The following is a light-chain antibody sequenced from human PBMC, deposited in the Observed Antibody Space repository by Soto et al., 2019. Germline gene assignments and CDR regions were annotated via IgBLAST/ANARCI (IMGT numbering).Light chain of an antibody. CDR1: QSVSTY. Sequence: EIVLTQVPATLSLSPGERATVSCRSSQSVSTYVAWYQQKPGQAPRLLIYDASNRATGIPARFSGSGSGTDFTLTISSLQPEDFATYYCQQLNSYPITFGQGTRLEI. V-gene: IGKV3-11*01. CDR2: DAS. J-gene: IGKJ5*01. CDR3: QQLNSYPIT.